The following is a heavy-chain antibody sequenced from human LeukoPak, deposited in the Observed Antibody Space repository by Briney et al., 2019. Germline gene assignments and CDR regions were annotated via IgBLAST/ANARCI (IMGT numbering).Heavy chain of an antibody. CDR1: GSTFSSYA. D-gene: IGHD3-10*01. J-gene: IGHJ4*02. V-gene: IGHV3-15*04. CDR2: IASKTDGGAT. Sequence: GGSLRLSCAASGSTFSSYAMHWVRQAPGEGLDWVGRIASKTDGGATGYAAPVKGRFTISRDDSKNALNLQMNSLKTEDTAVYYCTTGIRGDWGQGTLVTVSS. CDR3: TTGIRGD.